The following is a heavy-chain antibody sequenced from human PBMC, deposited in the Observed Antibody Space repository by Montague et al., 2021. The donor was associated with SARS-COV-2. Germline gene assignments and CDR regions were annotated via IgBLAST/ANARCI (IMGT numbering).Heavy chain of an antibody. CDR3: ARGGGYYNYGLDV. J-gene: IGHJ6*02. CDR2: INHSGST. CDR1: GGSFSGYY. Sequence: SETLSLTCAVYGGSFSGYYWSWIRQHPGKGLEWIGEINHSGSTDYTPSLKSRVAISVDTSKNQFSLKVTSVTAADTAVYYCARGGGYYNYGLDVWGPGTTVTVSS. D-gene: IGHD3-22*01. V-gene: IGHV4-34*01.